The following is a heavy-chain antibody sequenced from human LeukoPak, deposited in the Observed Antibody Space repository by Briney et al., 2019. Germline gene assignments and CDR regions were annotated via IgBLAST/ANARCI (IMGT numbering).Heavy chain of an antibody. J-gene: IGHJ4*02. CDR3: ARDRHNDILTGYLDY. V-gene: IGHV1-3*01. Sequence: ATVKVSCKASGYPFTSYATHWVRQAPGQRLEGMGWLNAGNGNTKYSQKFQGRVTITRDTSASTAYMELSSLRSEDTAVYYCARDRHNDILTGYLDYWGQGTLVTVSS. CDR1: GYPFTSYA. D-gene: IGHD3-9*01. CDR2: LNAGNGNT.